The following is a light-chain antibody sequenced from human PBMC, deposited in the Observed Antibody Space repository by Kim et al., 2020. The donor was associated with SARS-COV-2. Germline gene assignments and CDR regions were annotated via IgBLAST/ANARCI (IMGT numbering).Light chain of an antibody. V-gene: IGKV3-15*01. CDR3: QQSNNWPMYT. J-gene: IGKJ2*01. Sequence: EIAMTQSPATLSVSPGERVTLSCRASQSVSSNLGWYQQKPGQAPRLLIYGASTRATGIPARFSGSGSGTEFTLTISSLQSEDFAVYYCQQSNNWPMYTFGQGTKLEI. CDR2: GAS. CDR1: QSVSSN.